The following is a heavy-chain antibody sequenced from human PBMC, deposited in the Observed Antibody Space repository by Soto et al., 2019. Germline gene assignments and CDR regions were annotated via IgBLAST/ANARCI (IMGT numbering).Heavy chain of an antibody. J-gene: IGHJ4*02. CDR3: ARGNRHYSL. D-gene: IGHD2-15*01. CDR1: GGSISSGGYS. Sequence: SETLSLTCAVSGGSISSGGYSWSWIRQPPGKGLEWIGYINHSGSTNYNPSLKSRVTISVDTSKNQFSLKLSSVTAADTAVYYCARGNRHYSLWGQGTLVTVSS. V-gene: IGHV4-30-2*01. CDR2: INHSGST.